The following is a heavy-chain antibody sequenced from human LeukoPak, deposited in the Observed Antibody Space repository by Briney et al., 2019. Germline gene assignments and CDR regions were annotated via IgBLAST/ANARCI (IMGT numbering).Heavy chain of an antibody. CDR2: IIPIFGTA. CDR1: GGTFSSYA. Sequence: GASVKVSCKASGGTFSSYAISWVRQAPGQGLEWMGGIIPIFGTANYAQKFQGRVTITADKSTSTAYMELSSLRSEDTAVCYCARGFWSGYYYSNWFDPWGQGTLVTVSS. CDR3: ARGFWSGYYYSNWFDP. V-gene: IGHV1-69*06. D-gene: IGHD3-3*01. J-gene: IGHJ5*02.